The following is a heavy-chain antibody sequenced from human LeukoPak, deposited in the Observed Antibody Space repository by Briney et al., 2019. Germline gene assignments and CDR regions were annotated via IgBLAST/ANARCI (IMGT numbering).Heavy chain of an antibody. CDR1: GFTVSSNY. CDR2: IYSGGST. J-gene: IGHJ3*02. V-gene: IGHV3-66*02. D-gene: IGHD2-2*01. CDR3: ARDSSNCSSTSCDAFDI. Sequence: GGSPRLSCAASGFTVSSNYMSWVRQAPGKGLEWVSVIYSGGSTYYADSVKGRFTISRDNSKNTLYLQMNSLRAEDTAVYYCARDSSNCSSTSCDAFDIWGQGTMVTVSS.